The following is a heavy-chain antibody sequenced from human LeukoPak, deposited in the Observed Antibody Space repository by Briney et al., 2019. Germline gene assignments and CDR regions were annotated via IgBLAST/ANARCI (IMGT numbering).Heavy chain of an antibody. Sequence: GGSLRLSCAASGFTVSSNEMSWVRQAPAKGLEWVSSISGGSTYYADSRKGRFTISRDNSKNTLHLQMNSLRAEDTAVYYCAKEDESYYYYYMDVWGKGTTVTISS. CDR3: AKEDESYYYYYMDV. J-gene: IGHJ6*03. V-gene: IGHV3-38-3*01. CDR1: GFTVSSNE. CDR2: ISGGST.